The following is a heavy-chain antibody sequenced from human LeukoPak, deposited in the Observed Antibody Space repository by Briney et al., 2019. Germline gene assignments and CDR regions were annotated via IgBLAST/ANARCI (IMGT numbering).Heavy chain of an antibody. D-gene: IGHD1-26*01. CDR3: ARVTRRGGSYLDAFDI. CDR1: GFTFSNYW. J-gene: IGHJ3*02. V-gene: IGHV3-7*01. CDR2: IKQDGSES. Sequence: PGGSLRLSCGGSGFTFSNYWMNWVRQAPGKGLEWVANIKQDGSESHYVDSVKGRFTISRDNAKNSLYLQMNSLRAEDTAVYYCARVTRRGGSYLDAFDIWGQGTMVTVSS.